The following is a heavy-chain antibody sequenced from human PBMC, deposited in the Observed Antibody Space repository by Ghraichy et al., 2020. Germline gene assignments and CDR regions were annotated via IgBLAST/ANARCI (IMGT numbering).Heavy chain of an antibody. CDR1: GFTFRTYT. Sequence: SCAASGFTFRTYTMNWLRQAPGKGPEWVSSISSSSDYIYHADSVKGRFTISRDNAEDSLYLQMTSLRVEDTAVYYCARDATWNGYLDAFDVWGQGTVVSVSS. CDR3: ARDATWNGYLDAFDV. J-gene: IGHJ3*01. D-gene: IGHD3-3*01. V-gene: IGHV3-21*01. CDR2: ISSSSDYI.